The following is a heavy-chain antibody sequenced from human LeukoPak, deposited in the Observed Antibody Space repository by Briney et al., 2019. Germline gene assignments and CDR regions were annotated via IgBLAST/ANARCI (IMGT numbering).Heavy chain of an antibody. Sequence: ASVKVSCKASGGTFSSYAISWVRQAPGQGLEWMGGIIPIFGTANYAQKFQGRVTITADESTSTSYMELSSLGSEDTAVYYCARNPYYYGSGSLTYYYYYMDVWGKGTTVTISS. V-gene: IGHV1-69*13. CDR3: ARNPYYYGSGSLTYYYYYMDV. CDR1: GGTFSSYA. D-gene: IGHD3-10*01. CDR2: IIPIFGTA. J-gene: IGHJ6*03.